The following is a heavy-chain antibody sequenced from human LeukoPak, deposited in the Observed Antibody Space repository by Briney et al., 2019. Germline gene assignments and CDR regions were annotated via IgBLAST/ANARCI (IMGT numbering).Heavy chain of an antibody. D-gene: IGHD6-6*01. J-gene: IGHJ5*02. CDR3: ARDVFAEYSTHHKFDP. CDR1: GYTFTYYY. CDR2: INPNSGGT. V-gene: IGHV1-2*02. Sequence: GASVKVSCKASGYTFTYYYMHWVRQAPGQGLEWMGWINPNSGGTNYAQNFQGRVTMTRDTSISTAYMEFSRLRSDDTAMYYCARDVFAEYSTHHKFDPWGQGTLVIVSS.